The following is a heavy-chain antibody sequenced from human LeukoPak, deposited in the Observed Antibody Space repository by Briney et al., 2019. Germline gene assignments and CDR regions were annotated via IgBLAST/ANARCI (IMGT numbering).Heavy chain of an antibody. CDR1: GGSFRGYY. D-gene: IGHD4-17*01. Sequence: PSEALSLTCAVYGGSFRGYYWSWIRQPPGKGLEWIGEINHSGSTNYNPSLKSRVTISVDTSKNQFSLKLSSVTAADTAVYYCASRARTTSPYYYYYMDVWGKGTTVTVSS. J-gene: IGHJ6*03. CDR2: INHSGST. V-gene: IGHV4-34*01. CDR3: ASRARTTSPYYYYYMDV.